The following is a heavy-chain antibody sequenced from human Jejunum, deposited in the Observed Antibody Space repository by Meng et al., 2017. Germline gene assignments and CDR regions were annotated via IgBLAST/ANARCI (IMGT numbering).Heavy chain of an antibody. J-gene: IGHJ4*02. Sequence: QVQLQQWGAGLLKPSETLSLTCAVHGESFSGYYWSWIRQPPGKGLEWIGGIDDSGTTDYNPSLKSRVTMSVTTSKKQFSLKLGSVTAADTALYYCRLAYCDSDCGDYWGQGILVTVSS. CDR2: IDDSGTT. V-gene: IGHV4-34*01. CDR3: RLAYCDSDCGDY. CDR1: GESFSGYY. D-gene: IGHD2-21*02.